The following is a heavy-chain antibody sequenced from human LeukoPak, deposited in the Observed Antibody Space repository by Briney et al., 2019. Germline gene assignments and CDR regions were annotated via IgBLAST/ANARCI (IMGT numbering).Heavy chain of an antibody. CDR1: GGSITSYN. Sequence: KPSETLSLTCSVSGGSITSYNWSWIRQPAGKGLEWIGRIYATGSTNYNPSLKSRVTILVDKSKNQFSLKLSPVTAADTAVYYCATGGSYLVYWGQGTLVTVSS. CDR2: IYATGST. V-gene: IGHV4-4*07. D-gene: IGHD3-10*01. J-gene: IGHJ4*02. CDR3: ATGGSYLVY.